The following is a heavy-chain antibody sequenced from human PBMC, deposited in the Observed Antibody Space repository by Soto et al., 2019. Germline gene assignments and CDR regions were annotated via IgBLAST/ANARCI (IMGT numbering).Heavy chain of an antibody. CDR1: GYTFSTYG. V-gene: IGHV1-18*04. J-gene: IGHJ4*02. CDR3: ARDRGYLHDSTGYVDH. CDR2: ISGHNGKT. D-gene: IGHD3-9*01. Sequence: QVHLEQSASEAKKPGASVKLSCKAAGYTFSTYGFSWLRQAPGQGLEWMGWISGHNGKTKYAQSFQGRITMTTDTSTRTGYMELRSLRSDDTAVYYCARDRGYLHDSTGYVDHWGQGALVIVSS.